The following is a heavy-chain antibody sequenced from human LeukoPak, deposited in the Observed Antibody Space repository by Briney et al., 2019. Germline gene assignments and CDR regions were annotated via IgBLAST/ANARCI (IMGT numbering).Heavy chain of an antibody. D-gene: IGHD2-2*01. CDR2: ISYDGSNK. J-gene: IGHJ4*02. CDR3: ARDLGVHEDY. Sequence: GVLRLSCAASGFTFSSYAMHWVRQAPGKGLEWVAVISYDGSNKYYADSVKGRFTISRDNSKNTLYLQMNSLRAEDTAVYYCARDLGVHEDYWGQGTLVTVSS. V-gene: IGHV3-30*14. CDR1: GFTFSSYA.